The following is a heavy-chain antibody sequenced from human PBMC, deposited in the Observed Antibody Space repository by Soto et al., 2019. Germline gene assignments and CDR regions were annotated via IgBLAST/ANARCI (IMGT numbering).Heavy chain of an antibody. CDR2: IYYSGST. Sequence: SETLSLTCTVSGGSISSYYWGWIRQPPGKGLEWIGYIYYSGSTNYNPSLKSRVTISVDTSKNQFSLKLSSVTAADTAVYYCARVQYSSSSPYYFDYWGRGTLVTVSS. CDR3: ARVQYSSSSPYYFDY. D-gene: IGHD6-6*01. CDR1: GGSISSYY. J-gene: IGHJ4*02. V-gene: IGHV4-59*01.